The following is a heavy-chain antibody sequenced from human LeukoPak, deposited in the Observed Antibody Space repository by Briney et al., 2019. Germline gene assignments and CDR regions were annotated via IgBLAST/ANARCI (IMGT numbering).Heavy chain of an antibody. Sequence: GASVKVSCKPSGYTFIGYYMHWVRQAPGQGLEWMGWINPNSGGTHYAQKFQGRVTMTRDTYISTAYMELSRLRSDDTAVYYCARDLFSRYYYDSSGSPPYGMDVWGQGTTVTVSS. CDR3: ARDLFSRYYYDSSGSPPYGMDV. V-gene: IGHV1-2*02. J-gene: IGHJ6*02. CDR2: INPNSGGT. D-gene: IGHD3-22*01. CDR1: GYTFIGYY.